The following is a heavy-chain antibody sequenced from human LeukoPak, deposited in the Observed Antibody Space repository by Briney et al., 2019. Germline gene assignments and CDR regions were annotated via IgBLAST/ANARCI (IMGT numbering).Heavy chain of an antibody. Sequence: GASVKVSCKASGYTFTSYDINWVRQATGQGLEWMGWISAYNGNTNYAQKLQGRVTMTTDTSTSTAYMELRSLRSDDTAVYYCARYQAGFWSGYQNWFDPWGQGTLVTVSS. CDR1: GYTFTSYD. CDR3: ARYQAGFWSGYQNWFDP. D-gene: IGHD3-3*01. CDR2: ISAYNGNT. V-gene: IGHV1-18*01. J-gene: IGHJ5*02.